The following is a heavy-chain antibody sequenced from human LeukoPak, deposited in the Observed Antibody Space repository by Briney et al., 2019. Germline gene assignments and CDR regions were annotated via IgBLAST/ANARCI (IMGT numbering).Heavy chain of an antibody. CDR1: GFTFDDYA. J-gene: IGHJ4*02. CDR3: AKKGPPRCSGGSCYSPVDD. Sequence: GGSLRLSCAASGFTFDDYAMHWVCQAPGKGLEWVSLISGDGGSTYYADSVKGRFTISRDNSKNSLYLQMNSLRTEDTALYYCAKKGPPRCSGGSCYSPVDDWGQGTLVTVFS. D-gene: IGHD2-15*01. CDR2: ISGDGGST. V-gene: IGHV3-43*02.